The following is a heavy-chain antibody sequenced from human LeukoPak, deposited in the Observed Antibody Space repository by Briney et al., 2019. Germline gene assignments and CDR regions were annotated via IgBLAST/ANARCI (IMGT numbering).Heavy chain of an antibody. J-gene: IGHJ4*02. CDR3: ARVPVYGKTAYYSDY. CDR1: GFTFSSYS. Sequence: PGGSLRLSCAASGFTFSSYSMNWVRQAPGKGLEWVSSISSSSSYIYYADSVKGRFTISRDNAKNSLYLQMNSLRAEDTAVYYCARVPVYGKTAYYSDYWGQGTLVTVSS. V-gene: IGHV3-21*01. D-gene: IGHD1-14*01. CDR2: ISSSSSYI.